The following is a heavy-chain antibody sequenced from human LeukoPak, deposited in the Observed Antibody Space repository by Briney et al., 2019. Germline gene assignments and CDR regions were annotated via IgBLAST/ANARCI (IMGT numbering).Heavy chain of an antibody. Sequence: SETLSLTCTVSGGSISSYYWSWIRQPSGKGLEWIGRIYTSGSTNYNPSLKSRVTMSVDTSKNQFSLKLSAVTAADTAVYYCARVRSSSWYADYWGQGTLVTVSS. D-gene: IGHD6-13*01. CDR3: ARVRSSSWYADY. J-gene: IGHJ4*02. V-gene: IGHV4-4*07. CDR1: GGSISSYY. CDR2: IYTSGST.